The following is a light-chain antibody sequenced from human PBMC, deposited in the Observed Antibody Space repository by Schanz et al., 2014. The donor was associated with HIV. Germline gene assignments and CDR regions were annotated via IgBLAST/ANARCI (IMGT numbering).Light chain of an antibody. Sequence: SALTQPASVSGSPGQSITISCTGTSSDVGGYNYVSWYQQHPGKAPKLMIYDVTNRPSGVSNRFSGSKSGNTASLTISGLQSDDEAYYHCCSYAGTYTWVFGGGTKLTVL. CDR3: CSYAGTYTWV. J-gene: IGLJ3*02. CDR2: DVT. V-gene: IGLV2-14*03. CDR1: SSDVGGYNY.